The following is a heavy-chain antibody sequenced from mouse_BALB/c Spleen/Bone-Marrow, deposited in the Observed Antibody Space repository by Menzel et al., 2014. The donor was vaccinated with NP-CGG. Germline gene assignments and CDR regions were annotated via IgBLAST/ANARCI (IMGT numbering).Heavy chain of an antibody. CDR3: ARSDGYRAMDY. CDR2: IFPGDGDT. D-gene: IGHD2-3*01. J-gene: IGHJ4*01. CDR1: GYAFSSSW. Sequence: LVESGPELVKPGASVKISCKAPGYAFSSSWMNWVKQRPGQGLEWIGRIFPGDGDTYYNGKFKGKATLTADKSSSTAYRQLSSLTSVDSAVYFCARSDGYRAMDYWGQGTSVTVSS. V-gene: IGHV1-82*01.